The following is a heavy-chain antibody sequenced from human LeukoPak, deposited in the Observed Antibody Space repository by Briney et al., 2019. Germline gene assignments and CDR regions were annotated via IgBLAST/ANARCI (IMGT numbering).Heavy chain of an antibody. CDR3: AILVPEIATIGAYYFDY. CDR1: GYSFTSYW. CDR2: IYPGASDT. J-gene: IGHJ4*02. V-gene: IGHV5-51*01. D-gene: IGHD5-24*01. Sequence: PGESLTISCKGSGYSFTSYWIARVRHMPGNRLEWMEIIYPGASDTRYSPSFPAQVTISPDKSISTASLQWSSLKASDTAMYYCAILVPEIATIGAYYFDYWGQGTLVTVSS.